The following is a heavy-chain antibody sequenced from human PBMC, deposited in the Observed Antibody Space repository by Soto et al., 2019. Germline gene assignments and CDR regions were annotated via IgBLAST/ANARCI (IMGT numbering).Heavy chain of an antibody. D-gene: IGHD6-13*01. CDR1: GITFSNAW. CDR2: IRSKTDGGTT. CDR3: TTTRPGTNVFVN. V-gene: IGHV3-15*01. Sequence: GSVRLSCAASGITFSNAWMNWVRQAPGKGLEYIGRIRSKTDGGTTEYAAPVEGRFTISRDDSKNTLYLQMGGLKTEDTAVYYCTTTRPGTNVFVNWGQGTLVTVSS. J-gene: IGHJ3*02.